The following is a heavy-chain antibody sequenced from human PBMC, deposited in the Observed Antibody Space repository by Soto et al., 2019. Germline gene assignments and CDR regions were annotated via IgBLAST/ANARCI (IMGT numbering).Heavy chain of an antibody. CDR3: AREGSYSAYNFAHGIPLWSFDF. D-gene: IGHD5-12*01. J-gene: IGHJ4*02. CDR2: IFSSGST. V-gene: IGHV4-4*07. Sequence: SSETLSLTCTVSGGSINTFYWSWVRQPAGKGLEWIGRIFSSGSTSFNPSLESRVAMSVDTSKNHFSLNLSSVTAADMAVYYCAREGSYSAYNFAHGIPLWSFDFWGQGALVTVS. CDR1: GGSINTFY.